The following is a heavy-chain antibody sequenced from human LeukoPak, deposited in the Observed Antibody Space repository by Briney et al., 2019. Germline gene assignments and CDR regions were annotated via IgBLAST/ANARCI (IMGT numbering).Heavy chain of an antibody. Sequence: SETLSLTCAVYGESLSGYYWSWIRQPPGKGLEWIGEINHSGSTNYIPSLKSRVTISVDTSKNQFSLKLSSVTAADTAVYYCAREVPAATGGYFDYWGQGTPVTVSS. CDR2: INHSGST. V-gene: IGHV4-34*01. D-gene: IGHD2-2*01. J-gene: IGHJ4*02. CDR1: GESLSGYY. CDR3: AREVPAATGGYFDY.